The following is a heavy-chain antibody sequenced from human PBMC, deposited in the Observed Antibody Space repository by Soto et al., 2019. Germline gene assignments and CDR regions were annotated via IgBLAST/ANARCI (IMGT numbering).Heavy chain of an antibody. D-gene: IGHD3-22*01. CDR1: GHSFATYW. CDR2: IFPADSET. Sequence: PGESLKISCKGSGHSFATYWIGWVRQKPGKGLEWMGIIFPADSETRYSPSFQGQVTISADKSISTAYLQWSSLKASDTAMYYCATLGANSYDSSGYHDHWGQGNLVNVSS. V-gene: IGHV5-51*01. CDR3: ATLGANSYDSSGYHDH. J-gene: IGHJ5*02.